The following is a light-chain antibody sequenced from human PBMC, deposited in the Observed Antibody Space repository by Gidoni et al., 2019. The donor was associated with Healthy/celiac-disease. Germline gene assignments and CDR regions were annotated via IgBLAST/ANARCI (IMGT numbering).Light chain of an antibody. CDR3: KQYNNWPPLT. CDR1: QSVSSN. CDR2: GAS. V-gene: IGKV3-15*01. Sequence: ELVFTPSPATLSVSPGERATLSCRASQSVSSNLAWYQQKPGQAPRLLIYGASTRATGIPARFSGSGSGTEFTLTISSLQSEDFAVYYCKQYNNWPPLTFGGGTKVEIK. J-gene: IGKJ4*01.